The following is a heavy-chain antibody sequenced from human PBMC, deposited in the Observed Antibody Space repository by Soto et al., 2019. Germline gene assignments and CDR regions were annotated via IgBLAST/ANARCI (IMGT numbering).Heavy chain of an antibody. D-gene: IGHD1-1*01. V-gene: IGHV1-69*13. Sequence: VASVKVSCKVSGGNFSTYTITWVRQAPGQGLEWMGKIIPFFGTTKYAQKFQGRVTITADESTSTAYMELNSLRSEDTAVYFCARDYTGTTNYYYGMDVWGQGTTVTVSS. CDR1: GGNFSTYT. CDR2: IIPFFGTT. J-gene: IGHJ6*02. CDR3: ARDYTGTTNYYYGMDV.